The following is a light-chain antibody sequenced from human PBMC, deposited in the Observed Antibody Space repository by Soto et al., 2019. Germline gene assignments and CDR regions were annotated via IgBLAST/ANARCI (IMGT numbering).Light chain of an antibody. CDR1: SSDVGGYNY. V-gene: IGLV2-14*01. CDR2: DVS. CDR3: CSYTTSNTRQIV. Sequence: QSVLTQPASVSGSPGQSITISCTGTSSDVGGYNYVSWYQQHPGKAPKFMIYDVSNRPSGVSNRFSGSKSGNTASLTISGLQAEDVADYYCCSYTTSNTRQIVFGTGTKLTVL. J-gene: IGLJ1*01.